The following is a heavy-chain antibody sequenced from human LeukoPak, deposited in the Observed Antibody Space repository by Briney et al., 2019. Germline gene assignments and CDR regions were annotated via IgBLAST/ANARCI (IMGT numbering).Heavy chain of an antibody. CDR1: GYRFTKSW. V-gene: IGHV5-51*01. Sequence: GESLKISCKGSGYRFTKSWIGWVRQMPGKGLEWLGIIYPDDSRTRYSPSFQGQVTMSVDKSISTAYLQWSSLKASDTAMYYCAKQNGIAAAGTYDYWGQGTLVTVSS. CDR2: IYPDDSRT. J-gene: IGHJ4*02. D-gene: IGHD6-13*01. CDR3: AKQNGIAAAGTYDY.